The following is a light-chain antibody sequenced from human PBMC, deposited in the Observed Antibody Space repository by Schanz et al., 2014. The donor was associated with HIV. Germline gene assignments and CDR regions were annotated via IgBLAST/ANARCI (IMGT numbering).Light chain of an antibody. CDR2: GAS. J-gene: IGKJ3*01. V-gene: IGKV3-20*01. Sequence: EIELTQSPGTLSLSPGERATLSCRASQSVSSSYLAWYQQKPGQAPRLLIYGASSGATGIPDRFSGSGSGTDFTLTISRLEPEDFAVYYCHHYGTSPPAFTFGPGTTVDIK. CDR3: HHYGTSPPAFT. CDR1: QSVSSSY.